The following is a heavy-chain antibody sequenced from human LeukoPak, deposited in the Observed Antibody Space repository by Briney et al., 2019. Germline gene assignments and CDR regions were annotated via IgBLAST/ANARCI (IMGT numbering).Heavy chain of an antibody. V-gene: IGHV3-30-3*01. J-gene: IGHJ3*01. D-gene: IGHD2-2*01. CDR1: GFTFSSYA. CDR2: ISDDGNTK. CDR3: AVRGDGTSALSPGGF. Sequence: PGGSLRLSCAAPGFTFSSYAMHWVRQAPDKGLEWVSVISDDGNTKYYADSVKGRFTISRDNSKNTLYLQMNSLRVEDTAVYYCAVRGDGTSALSPGGFWGQGTVVTVSS.